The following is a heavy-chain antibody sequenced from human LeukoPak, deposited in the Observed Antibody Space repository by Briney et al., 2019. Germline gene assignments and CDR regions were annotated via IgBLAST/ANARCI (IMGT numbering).Heavy chain of an antibody. CDR1: EFTISDYV. CDR2: ISYDGSNK. CDR3: ARDGSRNKRDDAFDI. Sequence: GGSLRLSCVASEFTISDYVVHWLRQAPGKGLEWVAVISYDGSNKYYADSVKGRFTISRDNSKNTLYLQMNSLRAEDTAVYYCARDGSRNKRDDAFDIWGQGTMVTVSS. V-gene: IGHV3-30-3*01. D-gene: IGHD1-26*01. J-gene: IGHJ3*02.